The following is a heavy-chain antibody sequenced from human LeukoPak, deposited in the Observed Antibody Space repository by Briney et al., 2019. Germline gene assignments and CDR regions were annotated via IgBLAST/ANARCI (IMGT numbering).Heavy chain of an antibody. D-gene: IGHD2-2*01. CDR2: INHSGST. Sequence: PSETLSLTCAVYGGSFRGYYWSWIRQPPGKGLEWIGEINHSGSTNYNPSLKSRVTISLDTSMKKFSLKLNSVTAADTAVYYCAITERCSTTCPLDYWGQGTLVTVSS. J-gene: IGHJ4*02. CDR1: GGSFRGYY. CDR3: AITERCSTTCPLDY. V-gene: IGHV4-34*01.